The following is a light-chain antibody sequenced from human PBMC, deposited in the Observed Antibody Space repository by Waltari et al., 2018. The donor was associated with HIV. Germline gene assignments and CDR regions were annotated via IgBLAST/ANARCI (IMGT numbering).Light chain of an antibody. V-gene: IGLV2-23*02. J-gene: IGLJ1*01. CDR3: CSYASSSTPFV. CDR1: SSDVGSYNL. Sequence: QSALTQPASVSGSPGQSITISCTGTSSDVGSYNLVSWYHQHPGKAPKLMIYDVSKRPSWVSNRFSGTKSGNTASLTISGLQAEDEADYYCCSYASSSTPFVIGTGTKVTVL. CDR2: DVS.